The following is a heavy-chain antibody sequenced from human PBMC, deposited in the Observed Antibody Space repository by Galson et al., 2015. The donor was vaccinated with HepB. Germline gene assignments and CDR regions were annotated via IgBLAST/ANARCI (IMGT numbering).Heavy chain of an antibody. CDR3: AKTGIAAGQGSYYYYGMDV. CDR1: GFTVSSNY. V-gene: IGHV3-53*01. Sequence: SLRLSCAASGFTVSSNYMSWVRQAPGKGLEWVSVIYSGGSTYYADSVKGRFTISRDNSKNTLYLQINSLRAEDTAVYYCAKTGIAAGQGSYYYYGMDVWGQGTTVTVSS. CDR2: IYSGGST. D-gene: IGHD6-13*01. J-gene: IGHJ6*02.